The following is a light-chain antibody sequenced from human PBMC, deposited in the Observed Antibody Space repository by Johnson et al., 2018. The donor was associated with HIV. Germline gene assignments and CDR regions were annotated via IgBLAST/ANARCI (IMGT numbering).Light chain of an antibody. CDR3: GTWDSSLSAGGANYV. CDR1: SSNIGNNY. V-gene: IGLV1-51*01. J-gene: IGLJ1*01. Sequence: QSVLTQPPSVSAAPGQKVTISCSGSSSNIGNNYVSWYQQVPGTAPKLLIYDNNKRPSGIPDRFSGSKSGTSATLGITGLQTGDGADYYCGTWDSSLSAGGANYVFGTGTKVTVL. CDR2: DNN.